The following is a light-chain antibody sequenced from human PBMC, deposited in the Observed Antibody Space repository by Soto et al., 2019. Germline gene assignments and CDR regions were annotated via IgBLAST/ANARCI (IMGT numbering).Light chain of an antibody. CDR3: QQLNTFPPSCA. V-gene: IGKV1-9*01. CDR1: QGISSY. J-gene: IGKJ3*01. CDR2: GAS. Sequence: DIQLTQSPSFLSASVGERVTLTCRASQGISSYLAWYQQRQAKAPALLIYGASTFRPAGASRFSGSGSGTELTLTISIMKPEPVATSFCQQLNTFPPSCAFGQGTKVDIK.